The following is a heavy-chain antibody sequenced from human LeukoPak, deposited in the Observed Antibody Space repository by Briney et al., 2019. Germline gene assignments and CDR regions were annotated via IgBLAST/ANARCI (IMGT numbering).Heavy chain of an antibody. Sequence: SETLSLTCAVYGGSFSGYYWSWIRQPPGKGLEWIGEINHSGSTNYNPSLKSRVTISVDTSKNQFSLKLSSVTAADTVVYYCARRAAAVALDYWGQGTLVTVSS. J-gene: IGHJ4*02. CDR1: GGSFSGYY. V-gene: IGHV4-34*01. CDR2: INHSGST. CDR3: ARRAAAVALDY. D-gene: IGHD6-13*01.